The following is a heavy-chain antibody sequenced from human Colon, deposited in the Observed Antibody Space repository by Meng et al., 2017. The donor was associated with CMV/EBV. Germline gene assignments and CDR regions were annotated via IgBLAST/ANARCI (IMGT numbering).Heavy chain of an antibody. V-gene: IGHV4-39*07. CDR1: DDSISSSNYY. D-gene: IGHD2-15*01. CDR2: VYYNGNT. CDR3: ATIPRGILIRLFDF. Sequence: SETLSLTCTVSDDSISSSNYYWGWVRQPPGKGLEWIGSVYYNGNTYLNPSLESRVTMSRDTSKNQFSLKLSSVTAADTAIYYCATIPRGILIRLFDFWGQGTLVTVSS. J-gene: IGHJ4*02.